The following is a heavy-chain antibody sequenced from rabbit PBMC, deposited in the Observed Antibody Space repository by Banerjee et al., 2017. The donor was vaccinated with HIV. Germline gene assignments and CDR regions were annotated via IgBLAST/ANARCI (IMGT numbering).Heavy chain of an antibody. J-gene: IGHJ2*01. CDR3: ARGAVGSIGYAFDL. CDR2: IYAGSSGST. Sequence: QEQLVESGGGLVQPEGSLTLTCTASGFSFSSSYYMCWVRQAPGKGLEWIACIYAGSSGSTYYASWAKGRFTISKTSSTTMTLQMTSLTAADTAMYFCARGAVGSIGYAFDLWGPGTLVTVS. D-gene: IGHD1-1*01. V-gene: IGHV1S45*01. CDR1: GFSFSSSYY.